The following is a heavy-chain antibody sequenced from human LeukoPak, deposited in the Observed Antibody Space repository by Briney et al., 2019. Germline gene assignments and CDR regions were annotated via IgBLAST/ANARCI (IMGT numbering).Heavy chain of an antibody. CDR2: IYYIGST. J-gene: IGHJ4*02. CDR1: GGSISSGDSS. Sequence: SQTLSLTCTVSGGSISSGDSSWSWIRQPPGKGLGWIGYIYYIGSTYYNPSLNSRVTISMDTSKNQFSRNLSSVTAADTAVYYYARGQAPAAIFFDYWGQGTLVTVSS. D-gene: IGHD2-2*02. CDR3: ARGQAPAAIFFDY. V-gene: IGHV4-30-4*01.